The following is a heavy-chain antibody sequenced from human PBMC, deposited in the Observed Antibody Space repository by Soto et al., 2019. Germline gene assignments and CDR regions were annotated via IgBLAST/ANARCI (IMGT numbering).Heavy chain of an antibody. CDR3: ASDSYGGEFDY. J-gene: IGHJ4*02. CDR1: GYTVTSYA. D-gene: IGHD4-17*01. V-gene: IGHV1-3*05. CDR2: INAGNGNT. Sequence: QVQLVQSGAEEKKPGASVKVSCKASGYTVTSYAMHWVRQAPEQRLEWMGWINAGNGNTKYSQKFQDRVTITTDTSQGTAYMELRSVRSEDTAVYYCASDSYGGEFDYWCQGTLVTVSS.